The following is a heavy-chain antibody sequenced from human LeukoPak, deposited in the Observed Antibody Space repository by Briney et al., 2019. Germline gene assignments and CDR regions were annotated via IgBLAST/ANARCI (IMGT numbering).Heavy chain of an antibody. CDR3: ARDDGY. V-gene: IGHV4-59*01. CDR2: IYYSGST. CDR1: GXSISSYY. D-gene: IGHD5-24*01. J-gene: IGHJ4*02. Sequence: PSETLSLTCTVSGXSISSYYWSWIRQPPGKGLEWIGNIYYSGSTNYNPSLKSRVTISVDTSKNQFSLKLSSVTAADTAVYYCARDDGYWGQGTLVTVSS.